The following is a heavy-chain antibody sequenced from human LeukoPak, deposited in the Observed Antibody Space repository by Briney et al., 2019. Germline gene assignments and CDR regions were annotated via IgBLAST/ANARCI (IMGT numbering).Heavy chain of an antibody. CDR3: ARQFRDGYNDFDY. Sequence: SETLSLTCTVSGGSISSGDYYWSWIRQPPGKGLEWIGYIYYSGSTYYNPSLKSRVTISVDTSKNQFSLKLSSVTAADTAVYYCARQFRDGYNDFDYWGQGTLVTVSS. J-gene: IGHJ4*02. D-gene: IGHD5-24*01. CDR1: GGSISSGDYY. V-gene: IGHV4-30-4*08. CDR2: IYYSGST.